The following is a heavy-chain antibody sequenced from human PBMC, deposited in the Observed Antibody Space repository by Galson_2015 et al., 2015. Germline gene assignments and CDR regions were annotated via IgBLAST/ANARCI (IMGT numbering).Heavy chain of an antibody. CDR2: IKKDGSEK. CDR3: AGGVSPYFYYYGLDV. J-gene: IGHJ6*02. V-gene: IGHV3-7*03. CDR1: GFTFSNYG. Sequence: SLRLSCAASGFTFSNYGMHWVRQAPGKGLEWVANIKKDGSEKYHVDSVKGRFTISRDNAKNSLYLQMNSLRAEDTAVYYCAGGVSPYFYYYGLDVWGQGTTVTVSS. D-gene: IGHD1-26*01.